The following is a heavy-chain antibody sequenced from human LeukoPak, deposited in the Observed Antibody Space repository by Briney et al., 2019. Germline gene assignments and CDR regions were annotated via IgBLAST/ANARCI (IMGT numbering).Heavy chain of an antibody. CDR2: ISSSGSTI. Sequence: PGGSLRLSCAASGFTFSSYAMSWVRQAPGKGLEWVSYISSSGSTIYYADSVKGRFTISRDNAKNSLYLQMNSLRAEDTAVYYCARDLAALDYYFDYWGQGTLVTVSS. V-gene: IGHV3-48*04. CDR1: GFTFSSYA. CDR3: ARDLAALDYYFDY. J-gene: IGHJ4*02. D-gene: IGHD3-9*01.